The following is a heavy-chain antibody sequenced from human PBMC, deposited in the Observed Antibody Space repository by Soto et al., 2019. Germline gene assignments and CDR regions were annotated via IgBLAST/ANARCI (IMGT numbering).Heavy chain of an antibody. V-gene: IGHV4-39*01. J-gene: IGHJ5*02. Sequence: SETLSLTCSVSGGSINSSSYFWGWVRQPPGKGLEWIGSIYYSGSTYYNPSLRSRVTISVDTSKNQFSLKLSSVTAADTAVFYCARHYSSGSRNWFDPWGQGTLGTVS. CDR1: GGSINSSSYF. CDR2: IYYSGST. CDR3: ARHYSSGSRNWFDP. D-gene: IGHD6-19*01.